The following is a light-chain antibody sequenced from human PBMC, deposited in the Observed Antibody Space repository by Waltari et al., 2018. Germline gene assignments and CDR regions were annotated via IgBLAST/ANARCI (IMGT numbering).Light chain of an antibody. CDR3: LLYYSGTRV. CDR2: DTS. V-gene: IGLV7-46*01. Sequence: QAVLTQAPSPTVSPAATVTLTCGSSTGAVTSGHYPYWFQQKPGHAATSLIYDTSNKHPWTPARFSGSLLGGTAALTLSGAQPEDEAEYYCLLYYSGTRVFGGGTKLTVL. J-gene: IGLJ3*02. CDR1: TGAVTSGHY.